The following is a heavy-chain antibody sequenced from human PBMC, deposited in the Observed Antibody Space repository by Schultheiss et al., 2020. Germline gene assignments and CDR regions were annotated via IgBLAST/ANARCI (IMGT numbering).Heavy chain of an antibody. Sequence: GGSLRLSCAASGFTFSSYGMHWVRQAPGKGLEWVAVIWYDGSNKYYADSVKGRFTISRDNAKNTLYLQMKSLRAEDTAVYYCARGPFRYSYGPLYGMDVWGQGTTVTVSS. D-gene: IGHD5-18*01. CDR3: ARGPFRYSYGPLYGMDV. V-gene: IGHV3-33*01. J-gene: IGHJ6*02. CDR2: IWYDGSNK. CDR1: GFTFSSYG.